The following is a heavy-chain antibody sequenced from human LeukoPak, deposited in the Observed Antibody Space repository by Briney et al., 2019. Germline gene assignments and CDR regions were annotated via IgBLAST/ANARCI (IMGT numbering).Heavy chain of an antibody. CDR2: ISSSSSYI. CDR1: GFTFSSYS. CDR3: ARDRVSVATIPEAGY. J-gene: IGHJ4*02. V-gene: IGHV3-21*01. Sequence: GGSLRLSCAASGFTFSSYSMNWVRQAPGEGLEWVSSISSSSSYIYYADSVKGRFTISRDNAKNSLYLQMNSLRAEDTAVYYCARDRVSVATIPEAGYWGQGTLVTVSS. D-gene: IGHD5-12*01.